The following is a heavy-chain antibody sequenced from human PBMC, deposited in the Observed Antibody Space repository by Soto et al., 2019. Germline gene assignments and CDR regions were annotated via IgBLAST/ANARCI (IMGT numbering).Heavy chain of an antibody. CDR3: AKDLLRPGRAYGMDV. CDR2: ISYDGSNK. V-gene: IGHV3-30*18. CDR1: GFTFSSYG. D-gene: IGHD6-25*01. J-gene: IGHJ6*02. Sequence: QVQLVESGGGVVQPGRSLRLSCAASGFTFSSYGMHWVRQAPGKGLEWVAVISYDGSNKYYADSVKGRFTISRDNSKNTLYLHMNRLRAEDTAVYYCAKDLLRPGRAYGMDVWGQGTTVTVSS.